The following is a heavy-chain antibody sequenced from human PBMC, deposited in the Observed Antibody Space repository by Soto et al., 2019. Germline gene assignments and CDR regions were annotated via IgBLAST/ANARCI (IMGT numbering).Heavy chain of an antibody. CDR2: IIPIFGTA. D-gene: IGHD1-26*01. J-gene: IGHJ4*02. CDR1: GGTFRSYA. V-gene: IGHV1-69*01. CDR3: ARAGGEWELRGHFDY. Sequence: QVQLVQSGAEVQKPGSSVKVSCKASGGTFRSYAISWVRQAPGQGLEWMGGIIPIFGTANYAQKFQGRVTITADESTSTAYMELSSLRSEDTAVYYCARAGGEWELRGHFDYWGQGTLVTVSS.